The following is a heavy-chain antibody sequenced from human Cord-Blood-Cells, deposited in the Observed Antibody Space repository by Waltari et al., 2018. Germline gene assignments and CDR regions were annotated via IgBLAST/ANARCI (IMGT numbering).Heavy chain of an antibody. CDR3: ARRERYYDSSGYYFDY. CDR1: GGSFSGYY. J-gene: IGHJ4*02. V-gene: IGHV4-34*01. Sequence: QVQLQQWGAGLLKPSETLSLTCAVYGGSFSGYYWSWIRQPPGKGLEWIGEINHSGSTNYNPSLKSRVTISVDTSKNQFSLELSSVTAADTAVYYCARRERYYDSSGYYFDYWGQGTLVTVSS. D-gene: IGHD3-22*01. CDR2: INHSGST.